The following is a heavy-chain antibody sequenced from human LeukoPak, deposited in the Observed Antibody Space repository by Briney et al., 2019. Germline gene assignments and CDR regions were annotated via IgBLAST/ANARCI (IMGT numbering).Heavy chain of an antibody. Sequence: ASVKVSCKASGYTFSTYTISWVRQAPGQGLEWMGWISPNNGRTNYAQRLQGRVTMTTETSTSTAYMELRSLRSDDTAVYYCAREEGAPIAAANVWGLGRMVTVSS. CDR3: AREEGAPIAAANV. CDR2: ISPNNGRT. D-gene: IGHD6-13*01. V-gene: IGHV1-18*01. J-gene: IGHJ3*01. CDR1: GYTFSTYT.